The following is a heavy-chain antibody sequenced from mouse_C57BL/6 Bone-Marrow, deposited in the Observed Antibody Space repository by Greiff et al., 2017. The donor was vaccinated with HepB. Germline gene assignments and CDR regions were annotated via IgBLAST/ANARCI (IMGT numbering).Heavy chain of an antibody. D-gene: IGHD4-1*01. V-gene: IGHV3-6*01. CDR2: ISYDGSN. CDR1: GYSITSGYY. J-gene: IGHJ3*01. CDR3: ARGLTGTPWFAY. Sequence: VQLQESGPGLVKPSQSLSLTCSVTGYSITSGYYWNWIRQFPGNKLEWMGYISYDGSNNYNPSLKNRISITRDTSKNQFFLKLNSVTTEDTATYYCARGLTGTPWFAYWGQGTLVTVSA.